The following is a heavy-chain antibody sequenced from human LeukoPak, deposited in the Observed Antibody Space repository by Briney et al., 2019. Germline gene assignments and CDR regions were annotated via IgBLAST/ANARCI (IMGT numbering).Heavy chain of an antibody. V-gene: IGHV4-38-2*02. J-gene: IGHJ4*02. CDR1: GYSISSGYY. CDR2: IYHSGST. CDR3: ARDRGDIVVVPAGTPDY. D-gene: IGHD2-2*01. Sequence: SETLSLTCAVSGYSISSGYYWGWIRQPPGKGLEWIGSIYHSGSTYYNPSLKSRVTISVDTSKNQFSLKLSSVTAADTAVYYCARDRGDIVVVPAGTPDYWGQGTLVTVSS.